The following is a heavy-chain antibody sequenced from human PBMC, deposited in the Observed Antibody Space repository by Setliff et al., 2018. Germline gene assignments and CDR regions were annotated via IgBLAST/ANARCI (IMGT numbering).Heavy chain of an antibody. J-gene: IGHJ4*02. Sequence: GASVKVSCKAVGYTFLSYGLSWVRQAPGQGLEWMGWISAYTGKTDYAQNFQGRVTMTTDTSTNTAYLELRSLRYDDTAVYFCARAPRLEWILPTFDYWGQGTQGTV. CDR2: ISAYTGKT. CDR3: ARAPRLEWILPTFDY. V-gene: IGHV1-18*01. CDR1: GYTFLSYG. D-gene: IGHD3-3*01.